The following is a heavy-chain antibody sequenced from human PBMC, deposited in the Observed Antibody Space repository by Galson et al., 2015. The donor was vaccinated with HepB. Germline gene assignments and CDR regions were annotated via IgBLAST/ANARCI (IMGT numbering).Heavy chain of an antibody. CDR1: GYTFTRCA. Sequence: SVKVSCKASGYTFTRCAINWVRQAPGQGLEWMGWINTNTANPTYAQGFTGRFVFSLDTSVSATYLQISSLKAEDTAVYYCARRDGNNWFDPWGQGTLVTVSP. D-gene: IGHD5-24*01. J-gene: IGHJ5*02. CDR2: INTNTANP. V-gene: IGHV7-4-1*02. CDR3: ARRDGNNWFDP.